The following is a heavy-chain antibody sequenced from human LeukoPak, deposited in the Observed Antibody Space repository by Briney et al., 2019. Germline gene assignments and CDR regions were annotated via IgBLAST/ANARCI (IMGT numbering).Heavy chain of an antibody. V-gene: IGHV3-74*01. CDR3: ATAGNYRFDN. CDR2: MNSDGSTT. J-gene: IGHJ4*02. CDR1: GFTFSTTW. Sequence: GGSLRLSCAASGFTFSTTWLHWVRQTPGEGLVWVSRMNSDGSTTNYADSVKGRFTISRDNAKSTLYLQMNKLRVEDTAVYYCATAGNYRFDNWGQGTLVTVSP. D-gene: IGHD1-7*01.